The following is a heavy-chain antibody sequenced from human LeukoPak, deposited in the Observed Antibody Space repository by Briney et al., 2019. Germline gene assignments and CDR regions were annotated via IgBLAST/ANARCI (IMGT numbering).Heavy chain of an antibody. J-gene: IGHJ6*03. CDR3: ARDYMRYCSGGSCYPDRRIKYYYYSYMDV. CDR1: GGSISSYY. Sequence: KTSETLSLTCTVSGGSISSYYWSWIRQPAGKGLEWIGRIYTSGSTNYNPSLKSRVTMSVDTSKNQFSLKLSSVTAAVTAVYYCARDYMRYCSGGSCYPDRRIKYYYYSYMDVWGKGTTVTISS. CDR2: IYTSGST. V-gene: IGHV4-4*07. D-gene: IGHD2-15*01.